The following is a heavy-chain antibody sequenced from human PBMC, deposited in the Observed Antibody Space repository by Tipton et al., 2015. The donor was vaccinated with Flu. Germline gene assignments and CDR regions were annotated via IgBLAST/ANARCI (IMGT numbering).Heavy chain of an antibody. CDR1: GFTFSSYE. CDR2: ISSSSKTM. D-gene: IGHD2/OR15-2a*01. Sequence: SLRLSCAASGFTFSSYEMNWVRQAPGKGLEWVAYISSSSKTMYYADSVKGRFTISRDNAKNSLYLQINSLRAEDTAVYYCARDPPEYIDNPQWSFDLWGHGPLVSVSS. J-gene: IGHJ2*01. CDR3: ARDPPEYIDNPQWSFDL. V-gene: IGHV3-48*03.